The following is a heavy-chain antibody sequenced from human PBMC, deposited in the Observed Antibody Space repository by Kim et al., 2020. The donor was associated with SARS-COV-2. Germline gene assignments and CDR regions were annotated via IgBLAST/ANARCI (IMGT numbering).Heavy chain of an antibody. Sequence: YPDAVKGRFTISRDTSKNTLYLQMNSLRAEDAAVYYCARGDTSGYYYYDYWGQGTLVTVSS. V-gene: IGHV3-33*01. CDR3: ARGDTSGYYYYDY. J-gene: IGHJ4*02. D-gene: IGHD3-22*01.